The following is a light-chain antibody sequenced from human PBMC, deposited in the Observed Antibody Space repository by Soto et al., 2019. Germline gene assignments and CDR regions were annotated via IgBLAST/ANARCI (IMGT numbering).Light chain of an antibody. V-gene: IGLV2-8*01. CDR2: EVT. Sequence: QSALTQPPSASESPGQSVTISCTGTSSDVGAYNYVSWYQHHPGKAPKLMIYEVTRRPSGVPGRFSGSKSGNTASLTVSGLQAEDEAAYYCSSYAGSSNFVVFGGGTKVTVL. CDR1: SSDVGAYNY. J-gene: IGLJ2*01. CDR3: SSYAGSSNFVV.